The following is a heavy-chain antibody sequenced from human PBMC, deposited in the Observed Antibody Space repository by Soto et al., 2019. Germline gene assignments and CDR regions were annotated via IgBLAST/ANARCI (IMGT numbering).Heavy chain of an antibody. J-gene: IGHJ4*02. Sequence: QVQLVESGGGVVQPGRSLRLSCAASGFTFSSYGIHWVRQAPGKGLEWVAVIWYDGSNKYYADSVKGRFTISRDNSKNTLYLQMNSLRAEDTAVYYCARAVYCSSISCYYFDYWGQGTLVTVSS. V-gene: IGHV3-33*01. CDR3: ARAVYCSSISCYYFDY. CDR2: IWYDGSNK. D-gene: IGHD2-2*01. CDR1: GFTFSSYG.